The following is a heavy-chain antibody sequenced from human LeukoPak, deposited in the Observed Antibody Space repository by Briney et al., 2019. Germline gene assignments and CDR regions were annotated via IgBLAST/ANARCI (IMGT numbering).Heavy chain of an antibody. CDR3: TRHYGWSNYN. J-gene: IGHJ4*02. Sequence: PGGSLRLSCAASGFTFSADWMAWVSQAPGKGLEWVANIKQDGSEKYYVASVKGRFTISRDNSKNSLYLQMNSLRADDTAVYYCTRHYGWSNYNWGQGTLVTVSS. V-gene: IGHV3-7*01. CDR1: GFTFSADW. D-gene: IGHD6-19*01. CDR2: IKQDGSEK.